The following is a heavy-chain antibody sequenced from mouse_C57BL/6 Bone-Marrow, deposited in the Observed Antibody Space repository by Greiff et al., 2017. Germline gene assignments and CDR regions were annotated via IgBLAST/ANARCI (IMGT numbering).Heavy chain of an antibody. CDR2: ISSGGSYT. V-gene: IGHV5-6*01. CDR3: ARHGYDYAWFAY. D-gene: IGHD2-4*01. J-gene: IGHJ3*01. CDR1: GFTFSSYG. Sequence: EVKLMESGGDLVKPGGSLKLSCAASGFTFSSYGMSWVRQTPDKRLAWVATISSGGSYTYYPDSVKGRFTISRDNAKNTLYLQMSSLKSEDTAMYYCARHGYDYAWFAYWGQGTLVTVSA.